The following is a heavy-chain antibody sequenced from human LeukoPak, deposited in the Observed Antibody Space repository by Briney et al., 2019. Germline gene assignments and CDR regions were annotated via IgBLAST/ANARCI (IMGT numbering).Heavy chain of an antibody. J-gene: IGHJ4*02. D-gene: IGHD3-22*01. CDR1: GITFSSYG. V-gene: IGHV3-23*01. Sequence: PGGSLRLSCAASGITFSSYGMSWDRQAPGKGLEWVSSISSTGGTTYYADSAKGRFTISRDNSKDTLYLQMNSLRAEDTALYYCARAYEFRYYDSSGYSSLSYHFDYWGQGTLVTVSS. CDR3: ARAYEFRYYDSSGYSSLSYHFDY. CDR2: ISSTGGTT.